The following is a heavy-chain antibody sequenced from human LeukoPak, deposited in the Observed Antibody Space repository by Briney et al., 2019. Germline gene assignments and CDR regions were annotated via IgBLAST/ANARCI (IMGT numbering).Heavy chain of an antibody. V-gene: IGHV3-23*01. J-gene: IGHJ6*03. Sequence: PGGSLRLSCAASGFTFSSYAMSWVRQAPGKGLEWVSAISGSGGSTYYADSVKGRFTISRDNSKNTLYLQMNSLRAEDTAVYYCAKGYYDFWSGHHFYYYYYYMDVWGKGTTVTVSS. CDR3: AKGYYDFWSGHHFYYYYYYMDV. D-gene: IGHD3-3*01. CDR1: GFTFSSYA. CDR2: ISGSGGST.